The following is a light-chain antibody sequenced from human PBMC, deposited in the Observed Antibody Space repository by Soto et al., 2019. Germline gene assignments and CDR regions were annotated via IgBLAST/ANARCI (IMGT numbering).Light chain of an antibody. CDR3: QHYKDYSWT. CDR2: KTS. J-gene: IGKJ1*01. CDR1: QSISSW. Sequence: DIHMTQSPSTLSASVGDRVTITCRASQSISSWLAWYQQKPGKAPKLLIYKTSSLETGVPSRFSGSGSGTEFTLTISSLHPDDFATYYCQHYKDYSWTFGQGTKVEVK. V-gene: IGKV1-5*03.